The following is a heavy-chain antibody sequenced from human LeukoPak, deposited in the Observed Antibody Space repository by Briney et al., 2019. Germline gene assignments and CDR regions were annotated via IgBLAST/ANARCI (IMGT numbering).Heavy chain of an antibody. CDR2: INHSGAP. CDR3: ARDLRSTSWAYYFDY. J-gene: IGHJ4*02. CDR1: GDSISGYY. V-gene: IGHV4-59*01. D-gene: IGHD2-2*01. Sequence: PSETLSLTCTVSGDSISGYYWSWVRQPPGKGLEWIGYINHSGAPKSNPSLKSRVTISVDTSKNRFSLKLSSVTAADTAVYYCARDLRSTSWAYYFDYWGQGTLVTVSS.